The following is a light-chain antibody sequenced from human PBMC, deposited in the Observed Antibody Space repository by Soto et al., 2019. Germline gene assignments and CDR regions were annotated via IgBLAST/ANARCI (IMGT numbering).Light chain of an antibody. J-gene: IGKJ4*01. CDR1: QSVSSS. CDR2: DAS. CDR3: QQRSSWPLT. Sequence: EIVLTQSPATLSLSPGETATLSCRASQSVSSSLAWYQQKPGQTPRLLIYDASNRATGIPARFSGSGSGTYFTLTVSSLEPEDFAVYYGQQRSSWPLTFGGGTKVEIK. V-gene: IGKV3-11*01.